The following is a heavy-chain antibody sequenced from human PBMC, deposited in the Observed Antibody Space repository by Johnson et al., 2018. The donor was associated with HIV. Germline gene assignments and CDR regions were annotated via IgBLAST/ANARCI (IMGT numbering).Heavy chain of an antibody. Sequence: QVLLVESGGGVVQPGRSLRLSCAASGFTFSSYAMHWVRQAPGKGLEWVAVISYDGSNKYYEDSVKGRFTISRDNSKNTLYLQMNSLISEDTAVYYCARNSGNGLVLRGDAFDMWGQGTMVTVSS. V-gene: IGHV3-30*04. CDR3: ARNSGNGLVLRGDAFDM. CDR1: GFTFSSYA. CDR2: ISYDGSNK. J-gene: IGHJ3*02. D-gene: IGHD2-8*01.